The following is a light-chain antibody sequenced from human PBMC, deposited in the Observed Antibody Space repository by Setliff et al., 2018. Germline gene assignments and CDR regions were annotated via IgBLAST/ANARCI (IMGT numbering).Light chain of an antibody. CDR2: AVS. Sequence: QSALTQPASVSGSPGQSITISCSGTSSDVGSYDLVSWYQQHPGKAPKLIIYAVSDRPSGVPDRFSGSKSGNTASLTVSGLQLEDEADYYCSSYTGSNTFVFGTGTKVT. CDR1: SSDVGSYDL. V-gene: IGLV2-14*03. CDR3: SSYTGSNTFV. J-gene: IGLJ1*01.